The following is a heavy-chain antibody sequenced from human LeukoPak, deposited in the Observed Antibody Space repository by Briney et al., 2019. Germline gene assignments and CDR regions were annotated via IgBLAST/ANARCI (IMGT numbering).Heavy chain of an antibody. J-gene: IGHJ4*02. Sequence: PSETLSLTCAAYGGSFSGYYWSWIRHPPGKGLEWIGEINHSGSTNYNPSLKSRVTISVDTSKNQFSLRLSSVTAADTAVYYCARAYSNYDYWGQGTLVTVSS. CDR3: ARAYSNYDY. CDR2: INHSGST. D-gene: IGHD4-11*01. CDR1: GGSFSGYY. V-gene: IGHV4-34*01.